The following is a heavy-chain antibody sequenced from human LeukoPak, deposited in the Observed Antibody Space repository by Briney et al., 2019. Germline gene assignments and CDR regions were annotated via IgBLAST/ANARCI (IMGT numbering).Heavy chain of an antibody. CDR3: AKVTYGSGTYGAFDY. CDR1: VFTFSSHG. CDR2: ISGSGDNT. Sequence: GGSLSLSCAASVFTFSSHGMSWVRQATGKGLEWVTTISGSGDNTYYADSVKGRFTISRDNSKNTLYLQMNSLRAEDTAVYYCAKVTYGSGTYGAFDYWGQGTLVTVSS. J-gene: IGHJ4*02. V-gene: IGHV3-23*01. D-gene: IGHD3-10*01.